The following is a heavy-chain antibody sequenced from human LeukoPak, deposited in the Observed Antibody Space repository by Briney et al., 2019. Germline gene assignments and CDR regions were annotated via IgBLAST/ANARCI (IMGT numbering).Heavy chain of an antibody. CDR2: VNPSSGST. J-gene: IGHJ5*02. CDR3: ARAVGPRGGDWFDP. V-gene: IGHV1-46*01. D-gene: IGHD1-26*01. Sequence: GASVTVSCTASGYTFTSYFMHWVRQAPGQGLEWMGVVNPSSGSTTYSQKFQGRVTMTRDTSTSTVYMDLGSLRSDDTAVYYCARAVGPRGGDWFDPWGQGTLVTVSS. CDR1: GYTFTSYF.